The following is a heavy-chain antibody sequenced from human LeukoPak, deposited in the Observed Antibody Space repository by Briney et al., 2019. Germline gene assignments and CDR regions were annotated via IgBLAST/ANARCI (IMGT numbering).Heavy chain of an antibody. V-gene: IGHV3-48*03. Sequence: GGSLRLSSAASGFTFSSYEMNWVRQAPGKGLEWVSYISSSGSTIYYADSVKGRFTISRDNAKNSLYLQMNSLRAEDTAVYYCARSPAGANYYLDVWGKGTTVTISS. CDR1: GFTFSSYE. D-gene: IGHD1-14*01. J-gene: IGHJ6*03. CDR3: ARSPAGANYYLDV. CDR2: ISSSGSTI.